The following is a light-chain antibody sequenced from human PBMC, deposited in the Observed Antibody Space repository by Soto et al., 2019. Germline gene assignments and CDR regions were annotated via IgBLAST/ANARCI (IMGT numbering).Light chain of an antibody. CDR2: EVS. V-gene: IGLV2-14*01. J-gene: IGLJ1*01. CDR3: ISYTSVVVRYV. Sequence: QSVLTQPASVSGTPGQTITISCTGSNSDVGINDFVSWYQHHPGRAPKLIVSEVSHRPSRVSNRFSGSKSGNTASLTISRLQSEDEAYDYHISYTSVVVRYVVGTWTKVTVL. CDR1: NSDVGINDF.